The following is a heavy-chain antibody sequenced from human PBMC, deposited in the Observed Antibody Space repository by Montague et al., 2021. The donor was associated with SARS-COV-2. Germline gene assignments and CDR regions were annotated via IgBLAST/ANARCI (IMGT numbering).Heavy chain of an antibody. V-gene: IGHV4-39*07. CDR3: ARDIRIPMLIVIQGYGMDV. D-gene: IGHD3-22*01. J-gene: IGHJ6*02. CDR1: GGSISSSSSY. CDR2: IYYSGST. Sequence: DTLSLTCTVSGGSISSSSSYWGWIRQPPGMGLEWIGSIYYSGSTYYNPSLKSRITISVDTSKNQFSLRLTSVTAADTAVYYCARDIRIPMLIVIQGYGMDVWGQGTTVTVSS.